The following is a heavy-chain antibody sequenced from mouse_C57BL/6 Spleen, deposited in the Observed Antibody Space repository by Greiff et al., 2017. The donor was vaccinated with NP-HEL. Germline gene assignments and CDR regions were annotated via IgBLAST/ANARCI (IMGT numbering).Heavy chain of an antibody. CDR1: GYSFTGYY. D-gene: IGHD2-5*01. CDR3: ARGPYSNYVFAY. CDR2: INPSTGGT. Sequence: EVQLQQSGPELVKPGASVKISCKASGYSFTGYYMNWVKQSPEKSLEWIGEINPSTGGTTYNQKFKAKATLTVDKSSSTAYMQLKSLTSEDSAVYYCARGPYSNYVFAYWGQGTLVTVSA. J-gene: IGHJ3*01. V-gene: IGHV1-42*01.